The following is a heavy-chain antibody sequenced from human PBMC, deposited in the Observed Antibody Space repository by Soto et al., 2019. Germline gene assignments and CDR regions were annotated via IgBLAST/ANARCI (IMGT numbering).Heavy chain of an antibody. Sequence: PGGSLRLSCAASGFTFSSYAMSWVRQAPGKGLEWVSAISGSGGSTYYADSVKGRFTISRDNSKNTLYLQMNSLRAEDTAVYYCAKPTLYYYDSSGEDAFDIWGQGPMVTVSS. CDR2: ISGSGGST. CDR3: AKPTLYYYDSSGEDAFDI. CDR1: GFTFSSYA. D-gene: IGHD3-22*01. V-gene: IGHV3-23*01. J-gene: IGHJ3*02.